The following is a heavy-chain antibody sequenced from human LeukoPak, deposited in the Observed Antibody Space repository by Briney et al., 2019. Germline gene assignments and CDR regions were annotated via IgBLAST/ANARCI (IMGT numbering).Heavy chain of an antibody. Sequence: PSETLSLTCTVSVDSISNYYWSWIRQPPGKGLEWIGYIYYTGSTNYNPSFKSRVTISVDTSKNQFSLKLSSVTAADTAVYYCAARRAYYFDYWGQGTLATVSS. CDR3: AARRAYYFDY. CDR1: VDSISNYY. V-gene: IGHV4-59*01. CDR2: IYYTGST. J-gene: IGHJ4*02.